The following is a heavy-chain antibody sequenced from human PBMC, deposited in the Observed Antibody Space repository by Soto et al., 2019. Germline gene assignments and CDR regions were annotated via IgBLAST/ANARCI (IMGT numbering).Heavy chain of an antibody. D-gene: IGHD3-9*01. CDR1: GGFISSDY. Sequence: QVQLQESGPGLVKPSETLSLTCTVSGGFISSDYWIWIRQPPGKGLEWIGYIYYSGSTNYNPSLKSRVTISLDTSKKHFSLKLSSVTAADTAVYYCARDILTGRMGMDVWGQGTTVTVSS. J-gene: IGHJ6*02. V-gene: IGHV4-59*01. CDR3: ARDILTGRMGMDV. CDR2: IYYSGST.